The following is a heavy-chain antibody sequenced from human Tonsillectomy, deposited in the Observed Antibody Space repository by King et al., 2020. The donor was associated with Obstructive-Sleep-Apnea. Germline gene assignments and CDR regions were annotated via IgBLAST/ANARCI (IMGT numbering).Heavy chain of an antibody. CDR1: AFTLSWYG. D-gene: IGHD2-2*01. CDR3: AKDWRPRCSGATCSLDS. CDR2: ISYDGNNK. J-gene: IGHJ4*02. Sequence: VQLVESGGGVVQPGRSLRLSCAGSAFTLSWYGMYWVRQAPGKGLEWVALISYDGNNKDYADSVKGRFTISRDISKNTLYVQMNSLRAEDTAVYYCAKDWRPRCSGATCSLDSWGQGTLVTVSS. V-gene: IGHV3-30*18.